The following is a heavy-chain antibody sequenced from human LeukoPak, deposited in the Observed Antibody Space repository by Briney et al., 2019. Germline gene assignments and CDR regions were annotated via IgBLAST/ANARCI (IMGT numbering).Heavy chain of an antibody. J-gene: IGHJ4*02. Sequence: PSETLSLTCTVSGGSISSSSYYWGWIRQPPGKGLEWIGSIYYSGSTYYNPSLKSRVTISVDTSKNQFSLKLSSVTAADTAVYYCARGSGYDLSDFWGQGTLVTVSS. V-gene: IGHV4-39*07. CDR3: ARGSGYDLSDF. CDR2: IYYSGST. D-gene: IGHD5-12*01. CDR1: GGSISSSSYY.